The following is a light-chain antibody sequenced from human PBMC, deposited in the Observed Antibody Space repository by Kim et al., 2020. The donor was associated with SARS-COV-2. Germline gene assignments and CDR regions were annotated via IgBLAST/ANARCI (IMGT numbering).Light chain of an antibody. CDR2: KDT. CDR3: QVWDSSIGV. J-gene: IGLJ2*01. V-gene: IGLV3-9*01. Sequence: SVALGQTARITCGGNDIGNKNVDWYQKKPGQAPILVIYKDTNRPSGIPERFSGSNSGNTATLTISRAQAGDESDYYCQVWDSSIGVFGGGTQLTVL. CDR1: DIGNKN.